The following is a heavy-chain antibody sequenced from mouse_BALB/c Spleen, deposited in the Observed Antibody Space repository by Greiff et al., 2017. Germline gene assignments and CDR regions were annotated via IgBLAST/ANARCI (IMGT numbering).Heavy chain of an antibody. CDR2: ISSGGSYT. CDR1: GFTFSSYG. D-gene: IGHD2-3*01. CDR3: ARRGDGDFAY. Sequence: EVKVVESGGDLVKPGGSLKLSCAASGFTFSSYGMSWVRQTPDKRLEWVAEISSGGSYTYYPDTVTGRFTISRDNAKNTLYLEMSSLRSEDTAMYYCARRGDGDFAYWGQGTLVTVSA. V-gene: IGHV5-9-4*01. J-gene: IGHJ3*01.